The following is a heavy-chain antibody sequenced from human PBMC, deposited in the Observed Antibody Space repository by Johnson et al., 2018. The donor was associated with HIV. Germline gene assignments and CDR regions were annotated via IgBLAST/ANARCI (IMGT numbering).Heavy chain of an antibody. V-gene: IGHV3-23*04. Sequence: VLLVESGGGLVQPGGSLRLSCAASGFTFSSYAMSWVRQAPGKGLAWVSAISGSGGSTYYADSVKGRFTISRDNSKNTLYLQMNSLRAEDTAVYYCARDRGGIAEQSGAFDIWGQGTMVTVSS. CDR2: ISGSGGST. CDR3: ARDRGGIAEQSGAFDI. D-gene: IGHD6-13*01. CDR1: GFTFSSYA. J-gene: IGHJ3*02.